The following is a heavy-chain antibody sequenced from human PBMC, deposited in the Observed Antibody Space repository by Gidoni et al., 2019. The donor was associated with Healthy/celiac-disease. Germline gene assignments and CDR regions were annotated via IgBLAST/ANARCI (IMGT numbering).Heavy chain of an antibody. CDR1: GFTVSSNY. V-gene: IGHV3-66*01. CDR3: ARGGGWKTILYYMDV. Sequence: EVQLVESGVGLVQPGGSLRLSCAASGFTVSSNYMSWVRQAPGKGLEWVSVIYSGGSTYYADSVKGRFTISRDNSKNTLYLQRNSLRAEDTAVYYCARGGGWKTILYYMDVWGKGTTVTVSS. CDR2: IYSGGST. D-gene: IGHD1-1*01. J-gene: IGHJ6*03.